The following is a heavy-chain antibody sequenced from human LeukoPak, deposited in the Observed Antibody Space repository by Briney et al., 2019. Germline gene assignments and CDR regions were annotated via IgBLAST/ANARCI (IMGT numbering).Heavy chain of an antibody. Sequence: SVKVSCKASGGTFSSYAISWVRQAPGQGLEWMGGIIPIFGTANYAQKFQGRVTITADESTSTAYMELSSLRSEDTAVYCCARDRTPLSYCSGGSCPSNYYYYYGMDVWGQGTTDTVSS. CDR2: IIPIFGTA. CDR3: ARDRTPLSYCSGGSCPSNYYYYYGMDV. D-gene: IGHD2-15*01. J-gene: IGHJ6*02. CDR1: GGTFSSYA. V-gene: IGHV1-69*13.